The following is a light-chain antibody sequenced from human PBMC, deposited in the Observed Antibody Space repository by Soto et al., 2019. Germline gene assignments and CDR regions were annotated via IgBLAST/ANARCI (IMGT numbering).Light chain of an antibody. CDR2: LAS. Sequence: DIVMTQSPLSLPVTPGEPASVSCRSSQSLLHSNGYNYLDWYLQKPGQSPQLLIYLASNRAYGVTDRFSGTGSGTDFTLKFSRVEAEDVGVYYCMQALQTPLTFGGGTKVEIK. CDR3: MQALQTPLT. J-gene: IGKJ4*01. V-gene: IGKV2-28*01. CDR1: QSLLHSNGYNY.